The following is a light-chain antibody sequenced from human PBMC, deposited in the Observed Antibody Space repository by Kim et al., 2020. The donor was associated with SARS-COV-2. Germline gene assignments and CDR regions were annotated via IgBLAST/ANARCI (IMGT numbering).Light chain of an antibody. V-gene: IGLV2-8*01. J-gene: IGLJ2*01. CDR3: SSYTGSNNFVV. CDR2: EVT. Sequence: QSVTISCTGTSNDVGGYNYVSWYQQHPGKAPKLLIYEVTKRPSGVPDRFSGSKSGNTASLTVSGLQTEDEADYHCSSYTGSNNFVVFGGGTQLTVL. CDR1: SNDVGGYNY.